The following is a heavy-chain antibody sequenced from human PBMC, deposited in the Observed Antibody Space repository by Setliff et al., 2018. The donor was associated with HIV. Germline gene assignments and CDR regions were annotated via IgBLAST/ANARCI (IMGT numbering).Heavy chain of an antibody. CDR2: FIPMFGAT. CDR3: ARELKGVYDSWSSSDTPYYFDN. Sequence: SVKVSCKASGGTFSRSVFSWVRQAPGQGLQWMGRFIPMFGATKYAQGFQSRVTITADRSTSTVHMELRSLRSEDTAVYYCARELKGVYDSWSSSDTPYYFDNWGQGTLVTVSS. D-gene: IGHD3-3*01. CDR1: GGTFSRSV. J-gene: IGHJ4*02. V-gene: IGHV1-69*06.